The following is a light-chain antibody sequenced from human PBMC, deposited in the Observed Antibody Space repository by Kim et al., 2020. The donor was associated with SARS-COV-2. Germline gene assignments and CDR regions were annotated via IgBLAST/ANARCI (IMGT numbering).Light chain of an antibody. V-gene: IGKV1-9*01. CDR1: QGISGY. Sequence: IQLTQSPSSLSASVGDRVIITCRASQGISGYLAWYQQKPGRAPNLLIYAASTLQSGVPSRFSGSGSGTDFTLTISSLQPEDLAIYYCQQLYSYPLTFGGGTKVNIK. CDR3: QQLYSYPLT. J-gene: IGKJ4*01. CDR2: AAS.